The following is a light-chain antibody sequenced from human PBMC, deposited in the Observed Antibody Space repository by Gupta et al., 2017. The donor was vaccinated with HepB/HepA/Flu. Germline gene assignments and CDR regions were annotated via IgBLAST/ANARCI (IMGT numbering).Light chain of an antibody. J-gene: IGLJ3*02. CDR3: CSYAGSYTWV. CDR2: DVS. CDR1: SSDVGGYNY. V-gene: IGLV2-11*01. Sequence: QSALTQPRSVSGSPGQSVTISCTGTSSDVGGYNYVSWYQQHPGKAHKLMIYDVSKRPAGVPDLFSGSKSGNTASLTISGLEAEDEADYYCCSYAGSYTWVFGGGTKLTGL.